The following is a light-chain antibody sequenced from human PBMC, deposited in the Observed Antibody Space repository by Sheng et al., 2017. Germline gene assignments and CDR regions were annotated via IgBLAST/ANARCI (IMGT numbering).Light chain of an antibody. CDR1: QGIRNY. V-gene: IGKV1-27*01. CDR2: AAS. Sequence: DIQMTQSPSSLSASVGDTVTITCRASQGIRNYLAWYQQKPGKVPKLLIYAASTLQSGVSSRFSGSGSGTDYTLTIGSLQPEDVATYYCQKYNGAPFTFGPGTKVDIK. CDR3: QKYNGAPFT. J-gene: IGKJ3*01.